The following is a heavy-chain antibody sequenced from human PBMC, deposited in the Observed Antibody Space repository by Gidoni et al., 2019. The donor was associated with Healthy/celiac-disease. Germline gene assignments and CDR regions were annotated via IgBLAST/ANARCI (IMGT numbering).Heavy chain of an antibody. CDR1: GYTFTGYY. CDR3: ARDVEMATSIDY. D-gene: IGHD5-12*01. V-gene: IGHV1-2*02. Sequence: QVQLVQSGAEVKKPGASVKVSCTASGYTFTGYYMHWVRHAPGQGFEWMGWINPNSGGTNYAQKFQGRVTMTRDTSISTAYMELSRLRSDDTAVYYCARDVEMATSIDYWGQGTLVTVSS. J-gene: IGHJ4*02. CDR2: INPNSGGT.